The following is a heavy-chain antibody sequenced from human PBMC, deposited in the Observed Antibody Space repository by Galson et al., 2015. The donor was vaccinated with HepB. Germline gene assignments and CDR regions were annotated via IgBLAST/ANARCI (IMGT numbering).Heavy chain of an antibody. CDR3: AYSRDYGGGYAAFDI. CDR1: GGTFSSYT. Sequence: KVSCKASGGTFSSYTISWVRQMPGKGLEWMGIIYPGDSDTRYSPSFQGQVTISADKSISTAYLQWSSLKASDTAMYYCAYSRDYGGGYAAFDIWGQGTMVTVSS. D-gene: IGHD4-23*01. CDR2: IYPGDSDT. V-gene: IGHV5-51*01. J-gene: IGHJ3*02.